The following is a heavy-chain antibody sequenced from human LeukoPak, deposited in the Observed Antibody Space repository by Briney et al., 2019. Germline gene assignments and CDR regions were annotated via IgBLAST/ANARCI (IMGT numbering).Heavy chain of an antibody. Sequence: GGSLRLSCAASGFTFSSYWMSWVRQAPGKGLEWVANINQDGSEKYYVDSVKGRFTISRDNAKNSLYLQMNSLRAEDTAVYYCARDLPATPHENDYWGPGTLVTVSS. D-gene: IGHD2-2*01. CDR1: GFTFSSYW. V-gene: IGHV3-7*01. CDR3: ARDLPATPHENDY. J-gene: IGHJ4*02. CDR2: INQDGSEK.